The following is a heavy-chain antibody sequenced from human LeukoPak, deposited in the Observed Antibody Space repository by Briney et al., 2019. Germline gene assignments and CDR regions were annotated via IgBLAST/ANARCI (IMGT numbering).Heavy chain of an antibody. V-gene: IGHV3-74*01. Sequence: GGSLRLSCAASGFTLNSYWMHWVRQAPGKGLVWVSRINSDESSTTYVDSVEGRFTISRDNAKNTLYLQMDSLRVEDTAVYFCARGAHVLDIWGQGTMVTVSS. D-gene: IGHD1-26*01. CDR1: GFTLNSYW. J-gene: IGHJ3*02. CDR2: INSDESST. CDR3: ARGAHVLDI.